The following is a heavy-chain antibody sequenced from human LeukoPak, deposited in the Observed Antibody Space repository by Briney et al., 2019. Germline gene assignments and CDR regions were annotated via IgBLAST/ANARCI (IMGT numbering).Heavy chain of an antibody. CDR3: ARALGAYYYDSSGYYDDY. V-gene: IGHV1-69*04. CDR2: IIPILGIA. J-gene: IGHJ4*02. CDR1: GGTFSSYA. D-gene: IGHD3-22*01. Sequence: SVKVSCKASGGTFSSYAISWVRQAPGQGLEWMGRIIPILGIANYAQKFQGRVTITADKSTSTAYMELSSLRSEDTAVYYCARALGAYYYDSSGYYDDYWGQGTLVTVSS.